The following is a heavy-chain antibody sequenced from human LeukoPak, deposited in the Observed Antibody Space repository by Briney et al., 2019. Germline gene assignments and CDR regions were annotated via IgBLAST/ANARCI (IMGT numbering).Heavy chain of an antibody. CDR2: VSYDGSNK. J-gene: IGHJ4*02. CDR1: GFIFSSYG. V-gene: IGHV3-30*03. CDR3: ARGDSSSQAFDY. D-gene: IGHD6-6*01. Sequence: GGSLRLSCAASGFIFSSYGMHWVRQAPGKGLEWVAVVSYDGSNKYYAESVKGRFTISRDNSKNTLYLQMNSLRAEDTAVYYCARGDSSSQAFDYWGQGTLVTVSS.